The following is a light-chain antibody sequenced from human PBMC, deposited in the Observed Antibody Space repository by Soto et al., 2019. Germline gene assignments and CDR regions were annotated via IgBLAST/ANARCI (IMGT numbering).Light chain of an antibody. J-gene: IGLJ1*01. Sequence: QSVLTQPPSASGTPGQKVTISCSGSSSNIGDNYVYWHQQLPGTAPKLLIYRNNQRPSGVPDRFSGSKSGTSASLAISGLRSEDEADYYCAAWDGSLSGYVFGPGTKVTVL. CDR3: AAWDGSLSGYV. CDR1: SSNIGDNY. CDR2: RNN. V-gene: IGLV1-47*01.